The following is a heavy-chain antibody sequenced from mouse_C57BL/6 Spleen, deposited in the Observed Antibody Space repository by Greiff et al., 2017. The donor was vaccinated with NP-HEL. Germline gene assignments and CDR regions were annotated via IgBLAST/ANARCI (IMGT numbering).Heavy chain of an antibody. V-gene: IGHV1-64*01. Sequence: VQLQQPGAELVKPGASVKLSCKASGYTFTSYWMHWVKQRPGQGLEWIGMIHPNSGSTNYNEKFKSKATLTVDKSSSTAYMQLSSLTSEDSAVYYCARLDYDYDFDYWGQGTTLTVSS. J-gene: IGHJ2*01. CDR2: IHPNSGST. D-gene: IGHD2-4*01. CDR3: ARLDYDYDFDY. CDR1: GYTFTSYW.